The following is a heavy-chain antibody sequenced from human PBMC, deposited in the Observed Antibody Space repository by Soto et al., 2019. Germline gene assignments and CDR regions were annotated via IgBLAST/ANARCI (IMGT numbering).Heavy chain of an antibody. CDR2: FYSSGSI. CDR1: GYSITAGGYY. V-gene: IGHV4-31*03. CDR3: ARMYSSGSGWFHP. Sequence: SETLSLTCFVSGYSITAGGYYWSWIRHHPGKGLEWIGSFYSSGSIIYNPSLRSRVSISGDTSSNQFSMSLTSVTAADTARYYCARMYSSGSGWFHPWGQGALVTVSS. D-gene: IGHD6-19*01. J-gene: IGHJ5*02.